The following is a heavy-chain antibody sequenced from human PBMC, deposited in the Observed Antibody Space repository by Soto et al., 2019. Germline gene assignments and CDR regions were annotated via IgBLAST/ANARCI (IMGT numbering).Heavy chain of an antibody. V-gene: IGHV1-3*01. J-gene: IGHJ5*02. CDR1: GYTFTSYG. CDR2: INAANGDA. Sequence: ASVKVSCKASGYTFTSYGIHWVRQAPGQRLEWMGWINAANGDAKYSPKFQGRVTITRDTSASTAYMELSSLRSEDTAVYYCVRRHVSATGIDWFDPRGQGTLVTVSS. CDR3: VRRHVSATGIDWFDP. D-gene: IGHD6-13*01.